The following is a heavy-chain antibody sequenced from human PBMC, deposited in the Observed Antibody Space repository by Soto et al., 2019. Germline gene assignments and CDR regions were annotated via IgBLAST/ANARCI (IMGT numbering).Heavy chain of an antibody. V-gene: IGHV1-69*05. D-gene: IGHD5-18*01. CDR3: ARDDVDTAMPYGMDV. J-gene: IGHJ6*02. CDR2: IIPIFGTA. CDR1: GGTFSSYA. Sequence: QVQLVQSGAEVKKPGSSVKVSCKASGGTFSSYAISWVRQAPGQGLEWMGGIIPIFGTANYAQKFQGRVTXTXXXYXXTAYMELSSLRSEDTAVYYCARDDVDTAMPYGMDVWGQGTTVTVSS.